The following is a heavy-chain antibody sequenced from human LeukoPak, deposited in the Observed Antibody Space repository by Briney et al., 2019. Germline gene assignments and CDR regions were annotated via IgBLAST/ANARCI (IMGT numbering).Heavy chain of an antibody. CDR3: ARAAGYYDASGYYLY. D-gene: IGHD3-22*01. CDR1: GYTLTELS. Sequence: ASVKVSCKVSGYTLTELSMHWVRQAPGKGLEWMGGFDPEDGETIYAQKFQGRVTMTTDTSTSTAYMELRSLRSDDTAVYFCARAAGYYDASGYYLYWGQGTLVTVSS. J-gene: IGHJ4*02. V-gene: IGHV1-24*01. CDR2: FDPEDGET.